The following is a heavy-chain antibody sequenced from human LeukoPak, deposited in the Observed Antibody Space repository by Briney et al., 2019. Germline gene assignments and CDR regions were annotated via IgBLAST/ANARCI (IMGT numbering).Heavy chain of an antibody. Sequence: GASVKVSCKASGYTFTGYYMHWVRQAPGQGLEWMGWINPNSGGTNYAQKLQGRVTMTTDTSTSTAYMELRSLRSDDTAVYYCARDDGYCSGGSCYSGGAPFDPWGQGTLVTVSS. CDR1: GYTFTGYY. CDR3: ARDDGYCSGGSCYSGGAPFDP. V-gene: IGHV1-2*02. J-gene: IGHJ5*02. D-gene: IGHD2-15*01. CDR2: INPNSGGT.